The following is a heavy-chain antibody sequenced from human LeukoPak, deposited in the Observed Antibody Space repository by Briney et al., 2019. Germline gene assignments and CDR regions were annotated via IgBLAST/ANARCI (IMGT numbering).Heavy chain of an antibody. CDR3: ARDSASSIFGVVIIHYMDV. Sequence: PSETLSLTCTVSGGSISSYYWSWIRQPAGKGLEWIGRIYTSGSTNYNPSLKSRVTMSVATSKNQFSLKLSSVTAADTAVYYCARDSASSIFGVVIIHYMDVWGKGTTVTVSS. V-gene: IGHV4-4*07. J-gene: IGHJ6*03. CDR1: GGSISSYY. CDR2: IYTSGST. D-gene: IGHD3-3*01.